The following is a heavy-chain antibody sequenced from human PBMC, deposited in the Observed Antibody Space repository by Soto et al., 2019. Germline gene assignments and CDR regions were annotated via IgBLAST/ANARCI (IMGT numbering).Heavy chain of an antibody. CDR3: AKGYCSGGSCYPFDY. Sequence: GGSLSLSGTASGFTFSSYAMNWVRQAPGKGLEWVSAISGGGDSTYYADSVKGRFTISRDNSKNTLYLQMNSLRAEDTAVYYCAKGYCSGGSCYPFDYWGQGTLVTVSS. J-gene: IGHJ4*02. V-gene: IGHV3-23*01. CDR1: GFTFSSYA. D-gene: IGHD2-15*01. CDR2: ISGGGDST.